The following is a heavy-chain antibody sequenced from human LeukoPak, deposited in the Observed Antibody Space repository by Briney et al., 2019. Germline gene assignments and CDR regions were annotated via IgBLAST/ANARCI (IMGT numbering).Heavy chain of an antibody. CDR1: GFTFSSYG. J-gene: IGHJ5*02. Sequence: GGSLTLSCAASGFTFSSYGMHSVRQAPGKGLEWVAVISYDGSNKYYADSVKGRFPISRDNSKNTVYLHMKILRAENPAVLYCAPLTGKNWFDPWGQGTLVTVSS. V-gene: IGHV3-30*03. CDR2: ISYDGSNK. CDR3: APLTGKNWFDP. D-gene: IGHD3-9*01.